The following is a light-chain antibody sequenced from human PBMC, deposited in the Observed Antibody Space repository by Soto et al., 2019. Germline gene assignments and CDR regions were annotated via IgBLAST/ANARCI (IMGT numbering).Light chain of an antibody. CDR2: EVS. CDR3: SSYTSSSVRV. Sequence: QSALTQPASVSGSPGQSITISCTGTSSDVGGYNYVSWYQQHPGKAPKLMIYEVSNRPSGVSNRFSGSKSGNTASLTISGHQADDEADYYCSSYTSSSVRVFGGGTKLTVL. V-gene: IGLV2-14*01. CDR1: SSDVGGYNY. J-gene: IGLJ2*01.